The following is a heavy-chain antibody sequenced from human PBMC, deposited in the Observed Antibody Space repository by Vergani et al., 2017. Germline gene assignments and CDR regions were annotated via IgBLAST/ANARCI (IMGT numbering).Heavy chain of an antibody. V-gene: IGHV3-23*05. CDR3: ARTESFILRYFHWAL. D-gene: IGHD3-9*01. J-gene: IGHJ4*02. CDR2: IYHSGGA. CDR1: GFTFSACP. Sequence: EVQLLQSGGGVIQPGGSVRLSCAASGFTFSACPMTWVRQAPGKGLEWIGNIYHSGGAYYNPSLKGRVTISVDTSKNQFSLEVTSVTAADTAIYFCARTESFILRYFHWALWGQGTLVTVSS.